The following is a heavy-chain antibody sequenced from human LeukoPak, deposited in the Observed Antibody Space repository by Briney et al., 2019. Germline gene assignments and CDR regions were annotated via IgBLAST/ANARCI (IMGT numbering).Heavy chain of an antibody. Sequence: GGSLRLSCAASGFTLSSYAMTWVRQAPGKGLEWVSTFRSSGSTHFADSVKGRFTVSRDNSKNTLYLQMNSLRAEDTALYYCAKDRCSDCSHPDYWGQGTLVTASA. CDR2: FRSSGST. CDR3: AKDRCSDCSHPDY. CDR1: GFTLSSYA. V-gene: IGHV3-23*01. D-gene: IGHD6-19*01. J-gene: IGHJ4*02.